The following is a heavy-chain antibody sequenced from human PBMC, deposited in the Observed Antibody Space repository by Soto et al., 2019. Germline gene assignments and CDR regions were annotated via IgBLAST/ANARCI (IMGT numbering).Heavy chain of an antibody. V-gene: IGHV1-2*02. D-gene: IGHD6-6*01. J-gene: IGHJ5*02. CDR3: AKDLTRQLAYWLDP. Sequence: ASVKVSCKASGFSFTGYYIHWLRQAPGQGLEWMGWINAHSGGTEYAQKFQGRITLTRDTSIATAYLTLTSLTSDDTALYYCAKDLTRQLAYWLDPWGQGTQVTVSS. CDR2: INAHSGGT. CDR1: GFSFTGYY.